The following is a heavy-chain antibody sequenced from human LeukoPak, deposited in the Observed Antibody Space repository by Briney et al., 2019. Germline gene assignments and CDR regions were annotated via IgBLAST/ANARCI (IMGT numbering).Heavy chain of an antibody. CDR2: ISSSSTTI. CDR3: ARVPHSTGTYDY. CDR1: GFTFSTYS. D-gene: IGHD6-19*01. Sequence: GGSLRLSCAASGFTFSTYSMNWVRQAPGKGLEWVSYISSSSTTIYYADSVRGRFTVSRDNAKNSLYLQMNSLRDGDTAVYYCARVPHSTGTYDYWGQGTLVTVSS. J-gene: IGHJ4*02. V-gene: IGHV3-48*02.